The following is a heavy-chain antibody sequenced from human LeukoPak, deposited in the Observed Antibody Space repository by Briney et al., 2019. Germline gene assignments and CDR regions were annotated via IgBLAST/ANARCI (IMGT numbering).Heavy chain of an antibody. CDR3: AKEDDSSGYFDY. Sequence: GGSLRLSCATSGFTFSNYWMHWVRQAPGKGLVWVSRINTDGTSTTYVDSVKGRFTISRDNAKNTLYLQMNSLRTEDTALYYCAKEDDSSGYFDYWGQGTLVTVSS. CDR2: INTDGTST. D-gene: IGHD3-22*01. V-gene: IGHV3-74*01. CDR1: GFTFSNYW. J-gene: IGHJ4*02.